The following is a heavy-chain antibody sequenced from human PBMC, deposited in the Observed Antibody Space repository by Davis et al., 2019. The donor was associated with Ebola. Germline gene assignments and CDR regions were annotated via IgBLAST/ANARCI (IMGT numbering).Heavy chain of an antibody. CDR1: GFTFSSYA. V-gene: IGHV3-23*01. Sequence: ESLKISCAASGFTFSSYAMSWVRQAPGKGLEWVSAISGSGGSTYYADSVKGRFTISRDNSKNTLYLQMNSLRAEDTAVYYCAKSVSALPDAFDIWGQGTMVTVSS. D-gene: IGHD5/OR15-5a*01. J-gene: IGHJ3*02. CDR2: ISGSGGST. CDR3: AKSVSALPDAFDI.